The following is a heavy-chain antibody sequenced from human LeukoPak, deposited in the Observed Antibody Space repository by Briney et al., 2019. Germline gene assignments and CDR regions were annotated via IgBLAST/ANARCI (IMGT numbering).Heavy chain of an antibody. CDR3: AREGIGGGAFDI. D-gene: IGHD2/OR15-2a*01. V-gene: IGHV3-15*01. CDR2: IKSKTNGGIT. J-gene: IGHJ3*02. Sequence: GGFLRLSSAASGFSFSSAWMSWVRQAPGKGLEWVGRIKSKTNGGITDYAAPVKGRFTISRDDSKNTLYLQMDSLKTEDTAVYYCAREGIGGGAFDIWGQGTMVTVSA. CDR1: GFSFSSAW.